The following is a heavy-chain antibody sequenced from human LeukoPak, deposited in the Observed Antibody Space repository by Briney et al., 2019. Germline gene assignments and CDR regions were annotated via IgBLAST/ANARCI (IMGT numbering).Heavy chain of an antibody. J-gene: IGHJ6*03. CDR2: ISPYNGNT. V-gene: IGHV1-18*01. CDR3: ARGYCSGGSCYSPLYYYYYMDV. CDR1: GYTFTSYG. D-gene: IGHD2-15*01. Sequence: ASVKVSCKASGYTFTSYGISWVRQAPGQGLEWMGWISPYNGNTKNAQKFQGRVTMTTDTSTSTAYMELSSLRSEDTAVYYCARGYCSGGSCYSPLYYYYYMDVWGKGTTVTVSS.